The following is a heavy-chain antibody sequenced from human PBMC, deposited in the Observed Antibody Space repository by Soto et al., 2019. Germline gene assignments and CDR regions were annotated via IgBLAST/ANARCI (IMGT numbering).Heavy chain of an antibody. V-gene: IGHV1-69*12. J-gene: IGHJ6*02. Sequence: QVQLVQSGAEVQKPGSSVKVSCKASGGTFSSYAISWVRQAPGQGLEWMGGIIPIFGTANYAQKFQGRVTITADESTSTAYMELSSLRSEDTAVYYCASPTKPLYYYYGMDVWGQGTPVTVSS. CDR1: GGTFSSYA. CDR2: IIPIFGTA. D-gene: IGHD1-1*01. CDR3: ASPTKPLYYYYGMDV.